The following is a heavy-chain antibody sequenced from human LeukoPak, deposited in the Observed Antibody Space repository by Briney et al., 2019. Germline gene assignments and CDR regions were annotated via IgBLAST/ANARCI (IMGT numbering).Heavy chain of an antibody. CDR3: VKASSHYYYDS. J-gene: IGHJ5*01. V-gene: IGHV3-64D*06. D-gene: IGHD3-22*01. CDR1: GFTFSTYA. Sequence: PGGSLRLSCSASGFTFSTYAMHWVRQAPGKGLEYVSAISSKGDSTFYADSVKGRFTISRDNSKNTLYLQMSSLRTEDTAVYYCVKASSHYYYDSWGQGTLATVSS. CDR2: ISSKGDST.